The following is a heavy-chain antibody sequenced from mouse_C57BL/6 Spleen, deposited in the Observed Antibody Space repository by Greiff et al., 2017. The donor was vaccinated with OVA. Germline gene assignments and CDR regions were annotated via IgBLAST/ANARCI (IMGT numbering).Heavy chain of an antibody. D-gene: IGHD2-3*01. CDR1: GYTFTSYW. CDR2: IDPNSGGT. V-gene: IGHV1-72*01. Sequence: VQLQQPGAELVKPGASVKLSCKASGYTFTSYWMHWVKQRPGRGLEWIGRIDPNSGGTKYNEKFKSKATLTVDKPSSTAYMQLSSLTSEDSAVYYCARGIYDGYYGFYYFDYWGQGTTLTVSS. CDR3: ARGIYDGYYGFYYFDY. J-gene: IGHJ2*01.